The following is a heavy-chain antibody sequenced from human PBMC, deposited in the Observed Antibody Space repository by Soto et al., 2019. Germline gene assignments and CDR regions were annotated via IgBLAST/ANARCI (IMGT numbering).Heavy chain of an antibody. CDR3: ARDYYGSEIGGHWFDP. CDR1: GGSISSGGYY. CDR2: IYYTGST. J-gene: IGHJ5*02. D-gene: IGHD3-10*01. V-gene: IGHV4-31*03. Sequence: QVQLQESGPGLVKPSQTLSLTCTVSGGSISSGGYYWSWIRQHPGKGLEWIGYIYYTGSTYYNPSLNSRVTISGDTSKNQFFRKLSSVTAADTAVYYCARDYYGSEIGGHWFDPWGQGTLVTVSS.